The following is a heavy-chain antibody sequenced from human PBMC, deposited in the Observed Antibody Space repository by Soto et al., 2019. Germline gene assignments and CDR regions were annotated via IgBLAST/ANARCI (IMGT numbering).Heavy chain of an antibody. J-gene: IGHJ6*03. CDR3: ARVGYCSCGSCYSSPFDYYYYMDV. V-gene: IGHV1-18*01. Sequence: ASVKVSCKACGYRFTSYAMYWVRQSHGKRLEWMGWISAYNGNTNYAQKLQGRVTMTTDTSTSTAYMELRSLRSDDTAVYYCARVGYCSCGSCYSSPFDYYYYMDVWGKGTTVTVSS. D-gene: IGHD2-15*01. CDR1: GYRFTSYA. CDR2: ISAYNGNT.